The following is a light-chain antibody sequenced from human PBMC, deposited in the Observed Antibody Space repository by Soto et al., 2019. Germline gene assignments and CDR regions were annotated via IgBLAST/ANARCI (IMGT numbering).Light chain of an antibody. V-gene: IGKV3-20*01. J-gene: IGKJ2*01. Sequence: EIVLTQSPGTLSLSPGERATLSCRASQSVSSSYLAWYKQKPGQAPRLLIYGASSRATGIPDRFSGSGSGTDFTLTITRLEPEDYAVYYCQRSRTFGQGTELEIK. CDR2: GAS. CDR3: QRSRT. CDR1: QSVSSSY.